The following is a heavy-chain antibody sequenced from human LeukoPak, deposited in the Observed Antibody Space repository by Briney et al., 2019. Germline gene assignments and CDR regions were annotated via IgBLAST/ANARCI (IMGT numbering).Heavy chain of an antibody. CDR3: ARHRPNCRCASCPDRKKYES. J-gene: IGHJ5*02. V-gene: IGHV4-4*07. Sequence: KPSETLSLTCTVSGGSISSYYWSWIRQPAGKGLEWIGRIYTSGSTNYNPSLKSRVTISLHTSKNQFSLNLTSVTAADTSVYYCARHRPNCRCASCPDRKKYESWGQGTLVTVSS. CDR1: GGSISSYY. D-gene: IGHD2-2*01. CDR2: IYTSGST.